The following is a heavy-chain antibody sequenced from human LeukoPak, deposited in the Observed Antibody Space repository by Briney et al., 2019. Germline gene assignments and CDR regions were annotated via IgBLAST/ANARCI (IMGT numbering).Heavy chain of an antibody. D-gene: IGHD1-26*01. CDR1: GRSFSGYY. CDR3: ARVTDSGSYYFDY. V-gene: IGHV4-34*01. CDR2: INHSGST. Sequence: SETLSLTCAVYGRSFSGYYGSWIRQPPGKGLGWRGEINHSGSTNCNPSLKSRVTISVDTSKNQFSLKLSSVTAADTAVYYCARVTDSGSYYFDYWGQGTLVTVSS. J-gene: IGHJ4*02.